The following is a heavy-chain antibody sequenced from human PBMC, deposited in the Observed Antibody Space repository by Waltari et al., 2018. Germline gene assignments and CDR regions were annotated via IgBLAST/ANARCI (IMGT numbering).Heavy chain of an antibody. CDR3: ARAEIVVVPAAIIGWFDP. CDR2: IIPSFGTA. D-gene: IGHD2-2*02. V-gene: IGHV1-69*01. J-gene: IGHJ5*02. Sequence: QVQLVQSGAEVKKHGSSVKVSCKASVGTFRSYAISWVRHAPGHGLGWMGAIIPSFGTANYAQKFQGRVTSTADESTSTAYMELSSLRSEDTAVYYCARAEIVVVPAAIIGWFDPWGQGTLVTVSS. CDR1: VGTFRSYA.